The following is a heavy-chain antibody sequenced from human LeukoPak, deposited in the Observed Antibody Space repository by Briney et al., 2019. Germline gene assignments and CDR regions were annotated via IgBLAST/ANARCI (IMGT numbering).Heavy chain of an antibody. Sequence: SETLSLTCTVSGGSISSSSYYWGWIRQPPGKGLEWIGSIDYSRSTYYNPSLRSRVTISVDTYKNQFSLKLSSVTAADTAVYYCARQFGSGYWYYYYMDVWGKGTTVTVSS. CDR3: ARQFGSGYWYYYYMDV. CDR1: GGSISSSSYY. CDR2: IDYSRST. D-gene: IGHD3-3*01. J-gene: IGHJ6*03. V-gene: IGHV4-39*01.